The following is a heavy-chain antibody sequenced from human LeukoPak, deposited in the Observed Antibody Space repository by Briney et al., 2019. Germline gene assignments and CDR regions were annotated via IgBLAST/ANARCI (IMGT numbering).Heavy chain of an antibody. CDR3: ARLTCSGSSCSVGGGFDV. V-gene: IGHV4-31*03. CDR1: GDSMSSGGYL. CDR2: IFYSGSS. D-gene: IGHD2-2*01. J-gene: IGHJ3*01. Sequence: SETLSLTCTVSGDSMSSGGYLWSWIRQHPGKGLEWIGYIFYSGSSYYSPSLQSRLTISVDTSQKQFSLKMTSVTAADTAVYYCARLTCSGSSCSVGGGFDVWGQGTVVTVSS.